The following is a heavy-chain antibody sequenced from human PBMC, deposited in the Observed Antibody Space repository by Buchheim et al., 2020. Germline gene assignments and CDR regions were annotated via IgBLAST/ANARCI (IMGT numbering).Heavy chain of an antibody. CDR2: ISYDGSNK. CDR3: AKDRRYCSSTSCYWNWLDP. V-gene: IGHV3-30*18. Sequence: QVQLVESGGGVVQPGRSLRLSCAASGFTFSSYGMHWVRQAPGKGLEWVAVISYDGSNKYYADSVKGRFTISRDNSKNTLYLQMNSLRAEDTAVYYCAKDRRYCSSTSCYWNWLDPWGQGTL. D-gene: IGHD2-2*01. CDR1: GFTFSSYG. J-gene: IGHJ5*02.